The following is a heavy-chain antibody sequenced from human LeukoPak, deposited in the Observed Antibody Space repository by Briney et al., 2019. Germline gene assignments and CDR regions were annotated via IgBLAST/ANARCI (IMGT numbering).Heavy chain of an antibody. D-gene: IGHD5-24*01. CDR3: ARTGRDGRWLQSMGFGPLGLFDY. Sequence: SETLSLTCAVYGGSFSGYYWSWIRQPPGKGLEWIGEINHSGSTNYTPSLKSRVTISVDTSKNQFSLKLSSVTAADPAVYYCARTGRDGRWLQSMGFGPLGLFDYWGQGTLVTVSS. J-gene: IGHJ4*02. V-gene: IGHV4-34*01. CDR2: INHSGST. CDR1: GGSFSGYY.